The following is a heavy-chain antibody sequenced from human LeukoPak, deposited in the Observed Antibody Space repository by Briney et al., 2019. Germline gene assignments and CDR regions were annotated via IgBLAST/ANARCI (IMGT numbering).Heavy chain of an antibody. CDR3: ARGGEVEPVVPYYYYYMDV. CDR2: INPNSGGT. V-gene: IGHV1-2*02. CDR1: GYTFTGYY. Sequence: ASVKVSCKASGYTFTGYYMHWVRQAPGQGLEWMGWINPNSGGTNYAQKFQGRVTMTRDTSISTAYMELSSLRSEDTAVYYCARGGEVEPVVPYYYYYMDVWGKGTTVTVSS. J-gene: IGHJ6*03. D-gene: IGHD1-14*01.